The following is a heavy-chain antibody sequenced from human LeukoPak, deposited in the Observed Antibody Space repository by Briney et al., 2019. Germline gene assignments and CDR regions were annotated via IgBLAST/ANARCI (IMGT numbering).Heavy chain of an antibody. CDR3: AKDIGGGLYYYGMDV. D-gene: IGHD1-26*01. J-gene: IGHJ6*02. CDR1: GFTFDDYA. CDR2: ISWNSGSI. Sequence: GGSLRLSCAASGFTFDDYAMHWVRQAPGKGLEWVSGISWNSGSIGYADSVKGRFTISRDNAKNSLYLQMNSLRAEDTALYYCAKDIGGGLYYYGMDVWGQGTTVTVSS. V-gene: IGHV3-9*01.